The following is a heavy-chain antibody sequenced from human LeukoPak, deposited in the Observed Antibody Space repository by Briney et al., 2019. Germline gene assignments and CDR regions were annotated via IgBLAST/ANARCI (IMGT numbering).Heavy chain of an antibody. J-gene: IGHJ4*02. CDR3: ASSKDHYCRY. CDR2: IWYDGSNK. V-gene: IGHV3-33*01. Sequence: TGGSLRLSCAASGFTFSSYGMHWVRQAPGKGLEWVALIWYDGSNKYYADSVKGRFTISRDSSKNTLYLQMNSLRVEDTAVYYCASSKDHYCRYWGQGTLVTVSS. CDR1: GFTFSSYG.